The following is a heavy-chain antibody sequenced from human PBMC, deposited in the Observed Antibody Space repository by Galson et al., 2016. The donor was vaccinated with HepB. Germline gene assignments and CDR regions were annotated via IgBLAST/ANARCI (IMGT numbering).Heavy chain of an antibody. CDR1: RFTFINSW. V-gene: IGHV3-7*03. Sequence: SLRLSCAASRFTFINSWMSWVRQTPRKGLGWVANIKQDGSEIYYVDSVKGRFTISRDNAKNSLFLQMNGLRAEDTAVYYCVRVLSSNGWAYWDFDLWGRGTMVTVSS. CDR3: VRVLSSNGWAYWDFDL. CDR2: IKQDGSEI. D-gene: IGHD6-19*01. J-gene: IGHJ2*01.